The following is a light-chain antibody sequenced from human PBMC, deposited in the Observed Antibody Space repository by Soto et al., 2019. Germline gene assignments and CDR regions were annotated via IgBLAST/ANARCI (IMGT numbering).Light chain of an antibody. J-gene: IGKJ5*01. CDR3: QQSYSAPIT. Sequence: DIQMTQSPFSLSASVGDRVSITCRASQSISDYLTWYQQKPGKAPKLLIYGASSLQGGVPSRFSGSGSGTDFTLTISSLQPEDFATYHCQQSYSAPITFGQGTRLEIK. CDR2: GAS. CDR1: QSISDY. V-gene: IGKV1-39*01.